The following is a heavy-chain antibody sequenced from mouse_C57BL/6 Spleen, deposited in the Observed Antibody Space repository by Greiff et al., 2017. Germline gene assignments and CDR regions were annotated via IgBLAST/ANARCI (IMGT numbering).Heavy chain of an antibody. V-gene: IGHV1-72*01. J-gene: IGHJ2*01. CDR3: AREDFLNWDEDCFDY. D-gene: IGHD4-1*02. CDR2: IDPNSGGT. Sequence: QVQLQQPGAELVKPGASVKLSCKASGYTFTSYWMHWVKQRPGRGLEWIGRIDPNSGGTKYNEKFKSKATLTVDKPSSTAYMQLSSLTSEDSAVYYCAREDFLNWDEDCFDYWGQGTTLTVSS. CDR1: GYTFTSYW.